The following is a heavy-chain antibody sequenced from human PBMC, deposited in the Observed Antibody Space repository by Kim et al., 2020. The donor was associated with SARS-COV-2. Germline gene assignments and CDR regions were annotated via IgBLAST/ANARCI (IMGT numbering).Heavy chain of an antibody. CDR3: TRGGRPGVRTDY. J-gene: IGHJ4*02. D-gene: IGHD1-1*01. Sequence: GGSLRLSCAASGFTFSSQSMKWVRQAPGKGLEWVSSISAASDYIFYADSVKGRFTISRDNAKRSLFLQMNSLRAEDTALYYCTRGGRPGVRTDYWGQGTLVAVSS. V-gene: IGHV3-21*01. CDR1: GFTFSSQS. CDR2: ISAASDYI.